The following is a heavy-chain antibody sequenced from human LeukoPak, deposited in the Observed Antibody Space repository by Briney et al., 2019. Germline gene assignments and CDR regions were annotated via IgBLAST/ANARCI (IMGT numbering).Heavy chain of an antibody. D-gene: IGHD3-22*01. CDR3: ARDRGYYDSSGILDY. CDR2: ISYDGSNK. V-gene: IGHV3-30*03. CDR1: GFTFSSYG. J-gene: IGHJ4*02. Sequence: GSLRLSCVASGFTFSSYGMHWVRQAPGKGLEWVAVISYDGSNKYYADSVKGRFTISRDNAKDSLYLQMNSLRAEDTAVYYCARDRGYYDSSGILDYWGQGTLVTVSS.